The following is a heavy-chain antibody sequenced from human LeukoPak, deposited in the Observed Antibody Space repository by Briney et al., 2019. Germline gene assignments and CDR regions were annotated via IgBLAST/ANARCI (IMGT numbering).Heavy chain of an antibody. CDR1: GGTFSSYA. CDR2: IIPIFGTA. V-gene: IGHV1-69*05. Sequence: GSSVKVSCKASGGTFSSYAISWVRQAPGQGLEWVGGIIPIFGTANYAQKFQGGVTITTDESTSTAYMELSSLRSEDTAVYYCARGGYSSSWYEIDYWGQGTLVTVSS. J-gene: IGHJ4*02. CDR3: ARGGYSSSWYEIDY. D-gene: IGHD6-13*01.